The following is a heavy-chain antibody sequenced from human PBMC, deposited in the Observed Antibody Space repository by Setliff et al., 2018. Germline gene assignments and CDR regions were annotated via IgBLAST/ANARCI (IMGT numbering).Heavy chain of an antibody. Sequence: KPSETLSLTCAVSGGSISSSNWWSWVRQPPGKGLEWIGEIYHSGSTNYNPSLKSRVTISVDKPKNQFSLKLSSVTAADTAVYYCARGLAAAGTRYFDYWGQGTLVTVSS. D-gene: IGHD6-13*01. J-gene: IGHJ4*02. V-gene: IGHV4-4*02. CDR2: IYHSGST. CDR1: GGSISSSNW. CDR3: ARGLAAAGTRYFDY.